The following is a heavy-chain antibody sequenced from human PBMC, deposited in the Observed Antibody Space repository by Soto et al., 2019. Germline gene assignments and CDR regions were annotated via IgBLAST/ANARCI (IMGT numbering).Heavy chain of an antibody. CDR2: ISYDGSNK. CDR3: ARDPSTTVISCYYYYYGMDV. CDR1: GFTFSSYA. D-gene: IGHD4-17*01. V-gene: IGHV3-30-3*01. Sequence: QVQLVESGGGVVQPGRSLRLSCAASGFTFSSYAMHWVRQAPGKGLEWVAVISYDGSNKYYADSVKGRFTISRDNSKNTLYLQMNSLRAEDTAVYYCARDPSTTVISCYYYYYGMDVWGQGTTVTVSS. J-gene: IGHJ6*02.